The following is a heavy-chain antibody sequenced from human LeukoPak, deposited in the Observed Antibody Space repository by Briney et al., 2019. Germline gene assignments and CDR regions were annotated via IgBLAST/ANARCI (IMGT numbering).Heavy chain of an antibody. V-gene: IGHV3-23*01. D-gene: IGHD2-21*01. Sequence: GGSLRLSCAASGFTFSGYAMSWVRQAPGKGLEWVSVISGSGTNTYYADSVKGRFTISRDNSKNTLYLQMNSLRAEDTAVYYCAKSYRPVIAMVVLDYWGQGTLVTVSS. CDR3: AKSYRPVIAMVVLDY. CDR1: GFTFSGYA. J-gene: IGHJ4*02. CDR2: ISGSGTNT.